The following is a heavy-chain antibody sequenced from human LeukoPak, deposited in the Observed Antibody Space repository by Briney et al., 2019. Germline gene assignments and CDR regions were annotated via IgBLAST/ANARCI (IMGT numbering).Heavy chain of an antibody. CDR1: GGSISSGSYY. CDR2: IYTSGST. J-gene: IGHJ6*03. V-gene: IGHV4-61*02. Sequence: SETLSLTCTVSGGSISSGSYYWSWIRQPAGKGLEWIGRIYTSGSTNYNPSLKSRVTISVDTSKNQFSLKLSSVTAADTAVYYCARKRYATYYYYMDVWGKGTTVIISS. CDR3: ARKRYATYYYYMDV. D-gene: IGHD2-8*01.